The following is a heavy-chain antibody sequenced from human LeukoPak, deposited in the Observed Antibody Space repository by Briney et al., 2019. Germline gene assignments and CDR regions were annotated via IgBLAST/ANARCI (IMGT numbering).Heavy chain of an antibody. J-gene: IGHJ6*02. Sequence: SETLSLTCTVSGGSISSYYWSWIRQPPGKGLEWIGYIYYSGSTNYNPSLKRRVTISVDTSKNQFSLKLSSVTAADTAVYYCARVGTMVRGTRYGMDVWGQGTTVTVSS. CDR1: GGSISSYY. D-gene: IGHD3-10*01. CDR3: ARVGTMVRGTRYGMDV. CDR2: IYYSGST. V-gene: IGHV4-59*01.